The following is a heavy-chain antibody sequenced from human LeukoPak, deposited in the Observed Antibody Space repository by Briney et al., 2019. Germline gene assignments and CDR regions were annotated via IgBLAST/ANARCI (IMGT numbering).Heavy chain of an antibody. CDR1: GYTFTSYD. Sequence: ASVKVSCKASGYTFTSYDINWVRRATGQGLEWMGWMNPNSGNTGYAQKFQGRVTMTRNTSISAAYMELSSLRSEDTAVYYCAISPRAMVRGVRSFDYWGQGTPVTVSS. V-gene: IGHV1-8*01. CDR2: MNPNSGNT. D-gene: IGHD3-10*01. J-gene: IGHJ4*02. CDR3: AISPRAMVRGVRSFDY.